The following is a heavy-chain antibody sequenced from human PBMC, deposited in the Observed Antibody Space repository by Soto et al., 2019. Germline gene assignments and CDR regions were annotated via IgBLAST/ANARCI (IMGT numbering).Heavy chain of an antibody. D-gene: IGHD3-3*01. CDR2: ISAYNGNT. CDR1: GYTFTSYG. CDR3: ARVYYDFWSGYYTGNSDGMDV. J-gene: IGHJ6*02. V-gene: IGHV1-18*04. Sequence: ASVKVSCKASGYTFTSYGISWVRQAPGQGLEWMGWISAYNGNTNYAQKLQGRVTMTTDTSTSTAYMELRSLRSDDTAVYYCARVYYDFWSGYYTGNSDGMDVWCQGTTVTVSS.